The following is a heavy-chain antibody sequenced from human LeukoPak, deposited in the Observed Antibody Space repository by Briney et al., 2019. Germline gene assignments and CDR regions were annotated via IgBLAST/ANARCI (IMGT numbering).Heavy chain of an antibody. CDR3: VRAPRYCSGGSCYPDY. J-gene: IGHJ4*02. CDR1: GFIFRSHW. CDR2: INSDGSST. V-gene: IGHV3-74*03. D-gene: IGHD2-15*01. Sequence: GGSLRLSCAASGFIFRSHWMDWVRQAPGKGLVWVSRINSDGSSTTYADSVKGRFIIARDNAENTLYLQMNSLRVEDTAVYYCVRAPRYCSGGSCYPDYWGQGTLVTVSS.